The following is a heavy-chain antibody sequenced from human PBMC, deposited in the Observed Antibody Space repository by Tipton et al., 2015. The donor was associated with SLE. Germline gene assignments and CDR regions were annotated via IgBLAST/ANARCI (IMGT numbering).Heavy chain of an antibody. D-gene: IGHD2-8*02. CDR2: IRGDGSGE. V-gene: IGHV3-7*01. Sequence: SLRLSCAASGFTFRRYYMSWVRLAPGKGPEWVATIRGDGSGESYVDSVRGRFTISRDNAKNSLYLQMSSVRAEDAAVYYCAKDGGYCTGGTCHTYYYFDLWGRGTLVTVSS. J-gene: IGHJ2*01. CDR1: GFTFRRYY. CDR3: AKDGGYCTGGTCHTYYYFDL.